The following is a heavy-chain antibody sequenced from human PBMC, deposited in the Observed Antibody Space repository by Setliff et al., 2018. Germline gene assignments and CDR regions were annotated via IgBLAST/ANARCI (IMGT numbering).Heavy chain of an antibody. J-gene: IGHJ3*02. CDR1: GYTFNSYG. Sequence: ASVKVSCKASGYTFNSYGINWLRQAPGHGLEWLGWISPYNGNTKYAQTVQDRITMATDASTRTSYMELSSLRSDDTAVYFCARSSDSGYYHQRDAFDIWGQGTRVTVSS. V-gene: IGHV1-18*04. CDR2: ISPYNGNT. CDR3: ARSSDSGYYHQRDAFDI. D-gene: IGHD3-22*01.